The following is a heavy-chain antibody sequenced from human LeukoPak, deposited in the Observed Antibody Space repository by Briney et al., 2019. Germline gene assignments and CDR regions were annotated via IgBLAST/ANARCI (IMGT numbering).Heavy chain of an antibody. CDR3: AKEGTYYYDSSVGY. CDR2: ISYDGSNK. V-gene: IGHV3-30*18. J-gene: IGHJ4*02. Sequence: PGRSLRLSCAASGFTFSSYGMHWVRQAPGKGLEWVAVISYDGSNKYYADSVKGRFTISRDNSKNTLYLQMNSLRAEGTAVYYCAKEGTYYYDSSVGYWGQGTLVTVSS. D-gene: IGHD3-22*01. CDR1: GFTFSSYG.